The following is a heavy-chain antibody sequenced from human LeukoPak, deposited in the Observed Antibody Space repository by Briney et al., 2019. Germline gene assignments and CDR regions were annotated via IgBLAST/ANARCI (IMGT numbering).Heavy chain of an antibody. J-gene: IGHJ4*02. CDR2: IYYSGST. V-gene: IGHV4-30-4*08. D-gene: IGHD3-3*01. CDR1: GGSISSYY. Sequence: SETLSLTCTVSGGSISSYYWSWIRQPPGKGLEWIGYIYYSGSTYHNPSLKSRVTISLDTSKNQFSLNLSSVTAADTAVYYCARGPGTIFGVVTDFDYWGQGTLVTVSP. CDR3: ARGPGTIFGVVTDFDY.